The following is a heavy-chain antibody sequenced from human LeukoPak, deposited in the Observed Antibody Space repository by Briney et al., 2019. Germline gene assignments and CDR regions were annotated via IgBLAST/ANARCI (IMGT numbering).Heavy chain of an antibody. D-gene: IGHD6-13*01. V-gene: IGHV4-4*02. J-gene: IGHJ4*02. CDR2: IYHSGST. Sequence: PSGTLSLTCAVSGGSISSSNWWSWVRQPPGKGLEWIGEIYHSGSTNYNPSLKSRVTISVDKSKNQFSLKLSSVTAADTAVYYCARKGKQQLATPFDYWGQGTLVTVSS. CDR3: ARKGKQQLATPFDY. CDR1: GGSISSSNW.